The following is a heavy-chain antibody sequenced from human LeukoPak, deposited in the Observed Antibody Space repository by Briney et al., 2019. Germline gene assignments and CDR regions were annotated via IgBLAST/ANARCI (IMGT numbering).Heavy chain of an antibody. V-gene: IGHV3-74*01. Sequence: GGSLRLSCAASGFTFSSLWMHWVRQVPGEGLVWVSHVNSDGTKSTYSDSVKGRFTISRDTAENTVYLQMNSLRAEDTAVYYCASTFRITGTTYYYWGQGTLVTVSS. D-gene: IGHD1-20*01. CDR1: GFTFSSLW. CDR3: ASTFRITGTTYYY. J-gene: IGHJ4*02. CDR2: VNSDGTKS.